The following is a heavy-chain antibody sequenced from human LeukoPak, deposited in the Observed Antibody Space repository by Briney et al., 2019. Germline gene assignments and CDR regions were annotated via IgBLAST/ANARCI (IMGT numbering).Heavy chain of an antibody. D-gene: IGHD1-26*01. CDR1: GFTFSSYA. J-gene: IGHJ4*02. V-gene: IGHV3-43*01. Sequence: GWSLRLSCAASGFTFSSYAMSWVRQAPGKGLEWVSLISWDGGSTYYADSVKGRFTISRDNSKNSLYLQMNSLRTEDTALYYCAKGGDVGATPLDYWGQGTLVTVSS. CDR2: ISWDGGST. CDR3: AKGGDVGATPLDY.